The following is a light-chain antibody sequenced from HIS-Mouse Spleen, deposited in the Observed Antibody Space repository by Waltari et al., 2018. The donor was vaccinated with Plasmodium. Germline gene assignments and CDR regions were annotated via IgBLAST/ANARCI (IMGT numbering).Light chain of an antibody. CDR1: SSNIGSNT. Sequence: QSVLTQPPSASGTPGQRVTISCSGSSSNIGSNTVNWYQQLPGTAPKLRIYGNNPRPAGVPDRFSGSKSGTSASLAISGLQSEDEADYYCAAWDDSLNGPVFGGGTKLTVL. CDR2: GNN. J-gene: IGLJ2*01. CDR3: AAWDDSLNGPV. V-gene: IGLV1-44*01.